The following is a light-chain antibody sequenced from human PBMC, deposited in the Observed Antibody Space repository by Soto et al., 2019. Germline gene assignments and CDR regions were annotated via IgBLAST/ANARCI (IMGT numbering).Light chain of an antibody. CDR1: QSVTSNY. J-gene: IGKJ4*01. Sequence: EIVLTQSPGTLSLSPGERATLSCRASQSVTSNYLAWYQQKPGQAPRLLIYAASSRATGIPDRFSGSESGRDFTLTISRLEPEDFAVYYCHQYGDLPLTFGGGTKVEIK. CDR2: AAS. CDR3: HQYGDLPLT. V-gene: IGKV3-20*01.